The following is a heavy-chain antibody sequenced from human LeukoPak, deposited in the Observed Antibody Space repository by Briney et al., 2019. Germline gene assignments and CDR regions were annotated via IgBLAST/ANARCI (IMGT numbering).Heavy chain of an antibody. CDR3: APTSGSYVDY. V-gene: IGHV3-23*01. J-gene: IGHJ4*02. CDR1: EFTFSSYA. CDR2: ISIGGGST. Sequence: GGSLRPSCAASEFTFSSYAMSWVRQPPGKGLEWVSGISIGGGSTYYADSVKGRFTISGDNSKNTLYLQMNSLSVEDTAVYYCAPTSGSYVDYWGQGTLVTVSS. D-gene: IGHD1-26*01.